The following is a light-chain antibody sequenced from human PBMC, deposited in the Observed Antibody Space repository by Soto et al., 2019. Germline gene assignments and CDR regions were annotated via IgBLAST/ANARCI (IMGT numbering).Light chain of an antibody. Sequence: DIQMTQSPSSLSASVGDRVTITCRTSQTIRSYLNWYQQKPGKAPKLLIYTASSLQSGVPSRFSGSGSGTDFTLTISTLQPEDFATYYCQQSYIAPWTFGQGTKVDIK. V-gene: IGKV1-39*01. CDR3: QQSYIAPWT. J-gene: IGKJ1*01. CDR1: QTIRSY. CDR2: TAS.